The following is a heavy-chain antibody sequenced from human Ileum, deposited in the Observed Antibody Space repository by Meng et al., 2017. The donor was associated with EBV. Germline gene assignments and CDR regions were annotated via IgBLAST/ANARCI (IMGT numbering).Heavy chain of an antibody. Sequence: QVQLPGSGPGLVKPSDTLSLTCAVSGYPISTTNWWGWIRQPPGKGLEWIGHIYYSGTTYNNPSLKSRVTMSIDPSKNQFSLKLSSVTAVDTAVYYCARERGGGDRGIQWGQGTLVTVSS. V-gene: IGHV4-28*03. CDR3: ARERGGGDRGIQ. J-gene: IGHJ4*02. D-gene: IGHD2-21*02. CDR2: IYYSGTT. CDR1: GYPISTTNW.